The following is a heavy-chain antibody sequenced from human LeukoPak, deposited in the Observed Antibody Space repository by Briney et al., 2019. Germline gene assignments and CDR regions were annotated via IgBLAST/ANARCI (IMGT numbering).Heavy chain of an antibody. V-gene: IGHV1-2*02. J-gene: IGHJ4*02. CDR2: VNPNSGGT. CDR1: GYTFTGYY. CDR3: ARAPITIFGVVLRYYFDY. D-gene: IGHD3-3*01. Sequence: ASVKVSCKASGYTFTGYYMHWVRQAPGQGLEWMEWVNPNSGGTNYAQKFQGRVTMTRDTSISTAYMELSRLRSDDTAVYYCARAPITIFGVVLRYYFDYWGQGTLVTVSS.